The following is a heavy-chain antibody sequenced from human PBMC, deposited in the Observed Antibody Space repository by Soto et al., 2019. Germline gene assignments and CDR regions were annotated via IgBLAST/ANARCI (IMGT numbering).Heavy chain of an antibody. CDR2: IYYSGGT. D-gene: IGHD2-15*01. CDR3: ARVVVVVARPGSWFDP. V-gene: IGHV4-59*01. J-gene: IGHJ5*02. CDR1: GGSISSYY. Sequence: PSETLSLTCTVSGGSISSYYWSWIRQPPGKGLEWIGYIYYSGGTNYNPSLKSRVTISVDTSKNQFSLKLSSVTAADTAVYYCARVVVVVARPGSWFDPWGQGTLVTVSS.